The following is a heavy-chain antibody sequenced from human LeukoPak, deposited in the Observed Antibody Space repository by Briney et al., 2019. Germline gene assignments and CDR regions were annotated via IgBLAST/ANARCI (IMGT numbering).Heavy chain of an antibody. D-gene: IGHD1-26*01. J-gene: IGHJ4*02. CDR3: AYDGSYREKGTTYFDY. CDR1: GGSISSSSYY. V-gene: IGHV4-39*07. Sequence: PSGTLSLTCTVSGGSISSSSYYWGWIRQPPGKGLEWIGSIYYSGSTYYNPSLKSRVTISVDTSKNQFSLKLSSVTAADTAVYYCAYDGSYREKGTTYFDYWGQGTLVTVSS. CDR2: IYYSGST.